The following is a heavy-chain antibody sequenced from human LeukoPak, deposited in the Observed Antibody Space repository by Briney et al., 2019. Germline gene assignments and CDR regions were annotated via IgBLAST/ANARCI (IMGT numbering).Heavy chain of an antibody. D-gene: IGHD6-19*01. Sequence: SETLSLTCTVSGGSISSSSYYWGWIRQPPGKGLEWIGSIYYSGSTYYNPSLKSRVTISVDTSKNQFSLKLSSVTAADTAVYYCARARRLQQWLDAFDIWGQGTMVTVSS. CDR2: IYYSGST. CDR3: ARARRLQQWLDAFDI. V-gene: IGHV4-39*07. CDR1: GGSISSSSYY. J-gene: IGHJ3*02.